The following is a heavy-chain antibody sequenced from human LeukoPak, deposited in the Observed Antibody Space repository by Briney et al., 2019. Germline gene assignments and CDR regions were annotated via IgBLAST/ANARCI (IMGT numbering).Heavy chain of an antibody. D-gene: IGHD1-26*01. CDR1: AFSLNAYN. V-gene: IGHV3-21*04. CDR3: VRDRGTYRPIDY. CDR2: ISYTGTYI. J-gene: IGHJ4*02. Sequence: GGSLRLSCAASAFSLNAYNMNWVRQAPGKGLEWVSSISYTGTYIYYADSVKGRFTISRDNAQNSLYLQMSSLRAEDTAIYYCVRDRGTYRPIDYWGQGTLVTVSS.